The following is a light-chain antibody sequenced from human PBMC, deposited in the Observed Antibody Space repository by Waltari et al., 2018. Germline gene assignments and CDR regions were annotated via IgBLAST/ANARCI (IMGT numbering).Light chain of an antibody. Sequence: QSALTQPASVSGSPGQSITISCPGTSSDVGSYSLVSWYQQHPGKAPKLMIYEVTKRPSGVSNRFSGSKSGNTASLTISGLQAEDEADYYCCSYAGSRGVVFGGGTKLTVL. CDR2: EVT. V-gene: IGLV2-23*02. J-gene: IGLJ2*01. CDR1: SSDVGSYSL. CDR3: CSYAGSRGVV.